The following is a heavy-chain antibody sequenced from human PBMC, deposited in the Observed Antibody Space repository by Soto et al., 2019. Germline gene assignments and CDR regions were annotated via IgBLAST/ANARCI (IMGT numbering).Heavy chain of an antibody. D-gene: IGHD2-2*01. CDR2: IYYSGST. Sequence: TLSLTCTVSGCSIVSGYYYWSWIRQPPGRGLEWIGYIYYSGSTYYNPSLKSRVTISVDTSKNQFSLKLSSVTAADTAVYYCARVESSTSWGLYYYYYGTDVWGQGTTVTVSS. J-gene: IGHJ6*02. CDR1: GCSIVSGYYY. V-gene: IGHV4-30-4*01. CDR3: ARVESSTSWGLYYYYYGTDV.